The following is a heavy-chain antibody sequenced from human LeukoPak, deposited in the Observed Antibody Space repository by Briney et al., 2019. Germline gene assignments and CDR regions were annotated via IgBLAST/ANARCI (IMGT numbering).Heavy chain of an antibody. Sequence: GGSLRLSCAASGFTFSSNSMNWVRQAPGKGREWVSAISGSGGSTYYADPVKGRFTISRDNSKNTLYLQMNSLRAEDTAVYYCAKVGYSYGYSTHWGQGTLVTVSS. J-gene: IGHJ4*02. CDR1: GFTFSSNS. D-gene: IGHD5-18*01. CDR3: AKVGYSYGYSTH. V-gene: IGHV3-23*01. CDR2: ISGSGGST.